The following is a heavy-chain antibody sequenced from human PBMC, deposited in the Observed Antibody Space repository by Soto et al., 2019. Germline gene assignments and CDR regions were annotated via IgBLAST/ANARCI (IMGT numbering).Heavy chain of an antibody. CDR2: IYSGGST. J-gene: IGHJ3*02. Sequence: EVQLVESGGGLVQPGGSLRLSCAASGFTVSSNYMSWVRQAPGKGLEWVSVIYSGGSTYYADSVKGRFTISRDKSKNTLYLQMNSLRAEDTAVYYCAIEVDYGDAPRAFDIWGQGTMVTVSS. V-gene: IGHV3-66*01. CDR3: AIEVDYGDAPRAFDI. CDR1: GFTVSSNY. D-gene: IGHD4-17*01.